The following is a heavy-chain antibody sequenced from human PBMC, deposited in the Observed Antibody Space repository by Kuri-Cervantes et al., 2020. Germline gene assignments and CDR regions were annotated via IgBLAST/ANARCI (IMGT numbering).Heavy chain of an antibody. CDR1: GFTFSSYS. CDR2: ISSSSSYI. CDR3: SRIWSTVGYYYYYMDV. D-gene: IGHD1-26*01. J-gene: IGHJ6*03. Sequence: ETLSLTCAASGFTFSSYSMNWVRQAPGKGLEWVSSISSSSSYIYYADSVKGRFTISRDNAKNSLYLQMNSLRAGDTAVYYCSRIWSTVGYYYYYMDVWGKGTTVTVSS. V-gene: IGHV3-21*01.